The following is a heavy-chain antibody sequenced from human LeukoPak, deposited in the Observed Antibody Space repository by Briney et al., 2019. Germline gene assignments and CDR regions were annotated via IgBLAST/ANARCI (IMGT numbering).Heavy chain of an antibody. D-gene: IGHD4-17*01. CDR1: GGSISSYY. J-gene: IGHJ4*02. V-gene: IGHV4-59*01. CDR3: ASVGVGDYGLDY. CDR2: IYYSGST. Sequence: SETLSLTCTVSGGSISSYYWSWIRQPPGKGLEWIGYIYYSGSTNYNPSLKSRVTISVDTSENQFSLKLSSVTAADTAVYYCASVGVGDYGLDYWGQGTLVTVSS.